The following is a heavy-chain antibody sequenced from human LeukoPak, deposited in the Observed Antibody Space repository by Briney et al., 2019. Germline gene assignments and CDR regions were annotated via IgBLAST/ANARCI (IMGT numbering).Heavy chain of an antibody. J-gene: IGHJ4*02. CDR1: GFTFSDYW. V-gene: IGHV3-7*01. CDR2: VGRDGSEK. Sequence: GGSLRLSCAASGFTFSDYWMTWVRQVPGKGLEWVANVGRDGSEKNYVDSVEGRFTISRDNAKKSLDLEMDSLRVEDTALYYCAKVGTWELQRVFENWGQGTLVTVSS. D-gene: IGHD1-26*01. CDR3: AKVGTWELQRVFEN.